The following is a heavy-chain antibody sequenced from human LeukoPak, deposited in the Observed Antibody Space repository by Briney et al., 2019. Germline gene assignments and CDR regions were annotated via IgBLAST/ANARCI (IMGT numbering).Heavy chain of an antibody. D-gene: IGHD3-10*01. CDR1: GYTFTGYY. J-gene: IGHJ4*02. Sequence: ASVKVSCKASGYTFTGYYMHWVRQAPGQGLEWMGWINPNSGGTNYAQKFQGRVTMTRDTSISTAYMELSRLRSDDTAVYYCARDLVYGSGSYYNEGDYWGQGTLVTVSS. CDR2: INPNSGGT. CDR3: ARDLVYGSGSYYNEGDY. V-gene: IGHV1-2*02.